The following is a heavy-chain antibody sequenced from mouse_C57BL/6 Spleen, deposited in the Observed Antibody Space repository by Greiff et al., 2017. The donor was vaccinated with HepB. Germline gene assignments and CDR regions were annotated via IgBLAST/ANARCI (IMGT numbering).Heavy chain of an antibody. CDR3: ARRGTTVVADYFDY. Sequence: VQLQQPGAELVRPGSSVKLSCKASGYTFTSYWMHWVKQRPIQGLEWIGNIDPSDSETHYNQKFKDKATLTVDKSSSTAYMQLGSLTSEDSAVYYCARRGTTVVADYFDYWGQGTTLTVSS. CDR2: IDPSDSET. J-gene: IGHJ2*01. V-gene: IGHV1-52*01. CDR1: GYTFTSYW. D-gene: IGHD1-1*01.